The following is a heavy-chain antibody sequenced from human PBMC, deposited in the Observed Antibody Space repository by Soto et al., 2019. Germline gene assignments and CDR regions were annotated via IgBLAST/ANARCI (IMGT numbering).Heavy chain of an antibody. J-gene: IGHJ3*02. V-gene: IGHV3-33*01. D-gene: IGHD6-19*01. CDR3: ARDSSGWYLDAFDI. CDR2: IWYDGSNK. Sequence: GGSLRLSCAASGFTFSSYGMHWVRQAPGKGLEWVAVIWYDGSNKYYADSVKGRFTISRDNSKNTLYLQMNSLRAEDTAVYYCARDSSGWYLDAFDIWGQGTMVTVSS. CDR1: GFTFSSYG.